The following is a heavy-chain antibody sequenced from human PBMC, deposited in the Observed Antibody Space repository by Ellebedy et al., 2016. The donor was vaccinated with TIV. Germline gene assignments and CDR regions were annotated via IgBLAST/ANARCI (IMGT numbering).Heavy chain of an antibody. V-gene: IGHV1-8*01. CDR2: MNPNSGNT. D-gene: IGHD2-2*01. J-gene: IGHJ6*03. CDR3: ARERSDIVVVPAAIEFSYYYMDV. CDR1: GYTFTSYD. Sequence: ASVKVSXXASGYTFTSYDINWVRQATGQGLEWMGWMNPNSGNTGYAQKFQGRVTMTRNTSISTAYMELSSLRSEDTAVYYCARERSDIVVVPAAIEFSYYYMDVWGKGTTVTVSS.